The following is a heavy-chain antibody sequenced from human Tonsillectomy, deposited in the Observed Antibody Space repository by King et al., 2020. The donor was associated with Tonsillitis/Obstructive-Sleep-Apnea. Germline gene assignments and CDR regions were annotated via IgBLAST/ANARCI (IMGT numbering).Heavy chain of an antibody. CDR3: AKGAVVVVAATLDT. CDR1: GFTFSSNA. CDR2: ISGSGGSP. J-gene: IGHJ5*02. Sequence: VQLVESGGGLVQPGGSLRLSCAASGFTFSSNAMSWVRQAPGKGLEWVSAISGSGGSPCYADSVRGRCTISRDNSKNTLYLQMNSLRAEDTAVYYCAKGAVVVVAATLDTWGQGTLVTVSS. V-gene: IGHV3-23*04. D-gene: IGHD2-15*01.